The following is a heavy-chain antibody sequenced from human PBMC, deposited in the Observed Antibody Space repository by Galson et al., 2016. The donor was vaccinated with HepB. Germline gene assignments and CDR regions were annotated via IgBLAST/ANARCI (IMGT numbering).Heavy chain of an antibody. J-gene: IGHJ5*02. D-gene: IGHD1-26*01. Sequence: ETLSLSCAVYGGSFSGYYWRWIRQPPGKGLEWIGEINHSGSTHYNPSLKSRVTMSVDTSKNQFSLGLGSVTAADTAVYYCTRYSGIQGWFDPWGQGTLVTVSS. CDR2: INHSGST. CDR3: TRYSGIQGWFDP. CDR1: GGSFSGYY. V-gene: IGHV4-34*06.